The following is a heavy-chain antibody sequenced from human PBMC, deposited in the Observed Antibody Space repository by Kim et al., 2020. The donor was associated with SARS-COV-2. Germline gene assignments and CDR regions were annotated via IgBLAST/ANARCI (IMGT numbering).Heavy chain of an antibody. D-gene: IGHD6-13*01. V-gene: IGHV4-59*13. J-gene: IGHJ4*02. CDR3: ARTLGAAEPNPFDY. CDR1: GGSISSYY. CDR2: IYYSGST. Sequence: SETLSLTCTVSGGSISSYYWSWIRQPPGKGLEWIGYIYYSGSTNYNPSLKSRVTISVDTSKNQFSLKLSSVTAADTAVYYCARTLGAAEPNPFDYWGQGTLVTVSS.